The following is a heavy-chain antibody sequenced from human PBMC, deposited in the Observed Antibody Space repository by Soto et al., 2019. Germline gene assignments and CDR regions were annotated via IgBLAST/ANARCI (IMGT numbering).Heavy chain of an antibody. Sequence: EVQLVESGGGLVQPGASLRLSCTASGITFSSYSMNWVRQAPGKGLEWLSYISSSKTTYADSVKGRFTISRDNDKNSVYLQMNSLRDEDTAVYYCVGDQDVHTPMVHGNYWGRGTRVTVSS. CDR3: VGDQDVHTPMVHGNY. J-gene: IGHJ4*02. V-gene: IGHV3-48*02. D-gene: IGHD5-18*01. CDR1: GITFSSYS. CDR2: ISSSKTT.